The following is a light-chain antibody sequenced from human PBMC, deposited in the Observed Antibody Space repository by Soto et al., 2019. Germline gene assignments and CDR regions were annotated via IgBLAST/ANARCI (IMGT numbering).Light chain of an antibody. CDR3: HHYNNYSEFT. CDR1: QSVNTW. Sequence: DIQMTQSPSTLSASKGDRETLTCRASQSVNTWLAWYQQKPGKAPKFLIYSASTFASGVPSRFSGSGSGTDFTLTLGCLQPDDFATYYCHHYNNYSEFTFGPGTKVDIK. CDR2: SAS. V-gene: IGKV1-5*03. J-gene: IGKJ3*01.